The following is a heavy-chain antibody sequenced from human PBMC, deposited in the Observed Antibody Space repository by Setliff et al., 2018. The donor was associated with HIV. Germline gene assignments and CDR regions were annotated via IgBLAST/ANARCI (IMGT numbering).Heavy chain of an antibody. V-gene: IGHV4-39*02. CDR3: ARGRDYTGSWFRPFYLDF. J-gene: IGHJ4*01. CDR1: GASITHTSYY. Sequence: PSETLSLTCTVSGASITHTSYYWGWIRQTPGKGLEWLGEINHSGSTAYNLALESRVSMSIDTSKNQFSLKLTSVTAADTAIYYCARGRDYTGSWFRPFYLDFWGHGNLVTVSS. CDR2: INHSGST. D-gene: IGHD3-3*01.